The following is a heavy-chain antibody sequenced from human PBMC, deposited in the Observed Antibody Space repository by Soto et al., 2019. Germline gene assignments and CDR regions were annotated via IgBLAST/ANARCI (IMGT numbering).Heavy chain of an antibody. D-gene: IGHD5-12*01. Sequence: EVQLVETGGGLIQPGGSLRLSCAASGFIVSRNYMYWVRQAPGKGLEWVSVIDGGGYTYYADSVKGRFTISRDNSKNMVYLELNSLRAEDTAVYYCAKRSGGYSEFDYWGQGTLVIVSS. CDR2: IDGGGYT. J-gene: IGHJ4*02. V-gene: IGHV3-53*02. CDR1: GFIVSRNY. CDR3: AKRSGGYSEFDY.